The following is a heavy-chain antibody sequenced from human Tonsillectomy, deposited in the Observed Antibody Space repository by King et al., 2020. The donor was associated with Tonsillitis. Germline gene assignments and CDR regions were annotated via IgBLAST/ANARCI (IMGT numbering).Heavy chain of an antibody. D-gene: IGHD3-22*01. CDR1: GFTFSNSD. CDR2: ISSSSTYI. V-gene: IGHV3-21*03. J-gene: IGHJ3*01. CDR3: ARDKGADYFDSGRGAFDV. Sequence: VQLVESGGGLVTPGVSLILSCATSGFTFSNSDLNWVRQAPGKGLVWVSSISSSSTYIYYSDSVKGRFTIYRDNAKNSSYLQMNSLRAGDTAVYYCARDKGADYFDSGRGAFDVWGQGTMVTVSS.